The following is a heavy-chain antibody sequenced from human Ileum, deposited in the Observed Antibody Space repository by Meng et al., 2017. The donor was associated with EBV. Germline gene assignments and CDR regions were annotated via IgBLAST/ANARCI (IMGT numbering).Heavy chain of an antibody. CDR3: AHRHRLRDFDY. CDR1: GFSLSTSGVG. CDR2: IYWDDDK. D-gene: IGHD4-17*01. Sequence: QITLKESGPTLVKPTQTLTLTCTFSGFSLSTSGVGVGWIRQPPGKALEWLALIYWDDDKRYSPSLKNRLTITKDTSKNQVVLTLTNIDPVDTATYYCAHRHRLRDFDYLGQGSLGTVDS. V-gene: IGHV2-5*02. J-gene: IGHJ4*02.